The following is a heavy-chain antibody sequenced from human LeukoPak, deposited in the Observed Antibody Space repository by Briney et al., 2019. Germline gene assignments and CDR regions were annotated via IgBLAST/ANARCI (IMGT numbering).Heavy chain of an antibody. CDR2: INHSGST. CDR3: ARVQYSSSSRDY. J-gene: IGHJ4*02. CDR1: GGSFSGYY. Sequence: PSETLSLTCAVYGGSFSGYYWSWIRQPPRKGLEWIGEINHSGSTNYNPSLKSRVTISVDTSKNQFSLKLSSVTAADTAVYYCARVQYSSSSRDYWGQGTLVTVSS. D-gene: IGHD6-6*01. V-gene: IGHV4-34*01.